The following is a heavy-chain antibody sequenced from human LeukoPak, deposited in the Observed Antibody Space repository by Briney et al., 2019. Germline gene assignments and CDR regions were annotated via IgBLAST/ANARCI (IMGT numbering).Heavy chain of an antibody. V-gene: IGHV4-34*01. CDR1: GGSFSGYY. Sequence: SETLSLTCAVYGGSFSGYYWSWIRQPPGKGLEWIGSIYYSGSTYYNPSLKSRVTISVDKSKNQFSLNLSSVTAADTAVYYCARGVPAAVTNYFDYWGQGTLVTVSS. J-gene: IGHJ4*02. D-gene: IGHD2-2*01. CDR2: IYYSGST. CDR3: ARGVPAAVTNYFDY.